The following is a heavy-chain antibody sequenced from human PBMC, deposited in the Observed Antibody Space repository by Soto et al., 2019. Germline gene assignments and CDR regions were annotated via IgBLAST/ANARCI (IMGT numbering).Heavy chain of an antibody. Sequence: SETLSLTCAVYGGSFSDYYWSWIRQPPGKGLEWIGEINHSGNTNYNPSLKSRVTISVDTSKNQFSLNLSSVTAADTAVYYCARVYWNLDYWGQGTLVTVSS. J-gene: IGHJ4*02. CDR3: ARVYWNLDY. CDR2: INHSGNT. V-gene: IGHV4-34*01. D-gene: IGHD1-1*01. CDR1: GGSFSDYY.